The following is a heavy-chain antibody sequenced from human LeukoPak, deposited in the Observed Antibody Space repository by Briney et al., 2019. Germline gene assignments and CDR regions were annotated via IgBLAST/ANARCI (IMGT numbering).Heavy chain of an antibody. J-gene: IGHJ4*02. Sequence: SETLSLTCTVSGGSISSYYWSWIRQPPGKGLEWIGEINHSGSTNYNPSLKSRVTISVDTSKNQFSLKLSSVTAADTAVYYYASLIAARDYWGQGTLVTVSS. D-gene: IGHD6-6*01. CDR3: ASLIAARDY. CDR1: GGSISSYY. V-gene: IGHV4-34*01. CDR2: INHSGST.